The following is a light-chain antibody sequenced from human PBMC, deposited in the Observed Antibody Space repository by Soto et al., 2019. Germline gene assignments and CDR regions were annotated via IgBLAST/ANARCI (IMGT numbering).Light chain of an antibody. J-gene: IGKJ2*01. Sequence: DIQMTQSTSTLSASVGDTVTITCRASQSISAWVAWYRQIPGKAPKLLIYDASSLESGVPSRFSGSGSGTEFTLTISSLQPDDFATYYCQQYSSYFTFCQGTKLEIK. CDR2: DAS. V-gene: IGKV1-5*01. CDR3: QQYSSYFT. CDR1: QSISAW.